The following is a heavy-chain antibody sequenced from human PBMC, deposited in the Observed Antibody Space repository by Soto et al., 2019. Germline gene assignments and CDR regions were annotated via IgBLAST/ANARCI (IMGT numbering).Heavy chain of an antibody. CDR3: ATGELGGDK. D-gene: IGHD1-7*01. Sequence: GGSLRLSCAASGFTFSSSGMNWVRQAPGKGLEWISYISSSNRNIQYADSVKGRFTVSRDNAQNSLYLQMNSLTDEDTAVYYCATGELGGDKWGQGTLVTVSS. CDR2: ISSSNRNI. V-gene: IGHV3-48*02. J-gene: IGHJ4*02. CDR1: GFTFSSSG.